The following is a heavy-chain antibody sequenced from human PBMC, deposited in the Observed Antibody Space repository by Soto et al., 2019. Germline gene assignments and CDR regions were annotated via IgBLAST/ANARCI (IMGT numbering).Heavy chain of an antibody. D-gene: IGHD2-2*01. CDR3: ARDSVVVVPATRGYYYYMDV. CDR2: TRNKANSYTT. V-gene: IGHV3-72*01. J-gene: IGHJ6*03. CDR1: GFTFSDHY. Sequence: PGGSLRLSCAASGFTFSDHYMDWVRQAPGKGLEWVGRTRNKANSYTTEYAASVKGRFTISRDDSKNSLYLQMNSLKTEDTAVYYCARDSVVVVPATRGYYYYMDVWGKGTTVTVSS.